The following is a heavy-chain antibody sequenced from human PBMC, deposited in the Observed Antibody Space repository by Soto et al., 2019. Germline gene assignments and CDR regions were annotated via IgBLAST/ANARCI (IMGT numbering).Heavy chain of an antibody. D-gene: IGHD2-8*02. CDR2: INHSGST. CDR1: GGSFSGYY. J-gene: IGHJ4*02. V-gene: IGHV4-34*01. Sequence: SETVSLTCAFYGGSFSGYYWTWIRQPPGTGLEWIGEINHSGSTNYNPSLKSRVTISVDTSKNQFSLKLTSVTAADTAVYYCARDKITGLFGYWGQGTLVTVS. CDR3: ARDKITGLFGY.